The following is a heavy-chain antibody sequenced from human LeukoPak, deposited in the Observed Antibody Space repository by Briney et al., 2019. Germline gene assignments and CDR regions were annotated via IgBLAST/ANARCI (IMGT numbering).Heavy chain of an antibody. CDR2: INPSGGST. CDR1: GYTFTSYY. Sequence: ASVKVSCKASGYTFTSYYMHWVRQAPGQGLEWVGIINPSGGSTSYAQKFQGRVTMTRDTSTSTVYMELSSLRSEDTAVYYCAREPRSYCSSTSCYAGYFDYWGQGTLVTVSS. V-gene: IGHV1-46*01. J-gene: IGHJ4*02. D-gene: IGHD2-2*01. CDR3: AREPRSYCSSTSCYAGYFDY.